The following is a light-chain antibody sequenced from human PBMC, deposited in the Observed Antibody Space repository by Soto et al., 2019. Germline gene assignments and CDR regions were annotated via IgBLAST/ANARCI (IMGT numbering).Light chain of an antibody. CDR2: DAS. CDR3: QQCNSYSWT. J-gene: IGKJ1*01. Sequence: GGRVTITCRASQSISSWLAWYQQKPGKAPKLLIYDASILESGVPSRFSGSGSGTQFTLTISSLQPDDSATYYCQQCNSYSWTFGQGTKVDIK. CDR1: QSISSW. V-gene: IGKV1-5*01.